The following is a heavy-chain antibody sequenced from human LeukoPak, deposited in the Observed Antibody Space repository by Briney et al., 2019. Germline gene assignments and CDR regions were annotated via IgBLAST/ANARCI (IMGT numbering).Heavy chain of an antibody. CDR1: GGSISNYY. CDR3: ARDHYDSSGYPFDY. D-gene: IGHD3-22*01. Sequence: SETLSLTCTVSGGSISNYYWSWIRQPPGKGLEWIGSTFYNGRTYYKPSLKSRVTISVDTSKNQFSLRLSSVTAADTAVYYCARDHYDSSGYPFDYWGQGTLVTVSS. V-gene: IGHV4-39*07. J-gene: IGHJ4*02. CDR2: TFYNGRT.